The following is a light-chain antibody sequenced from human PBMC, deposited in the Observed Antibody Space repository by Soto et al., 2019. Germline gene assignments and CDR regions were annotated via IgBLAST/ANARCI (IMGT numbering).Light chain of an antibody. CDR3: QQYDSSPLT. CDR1: QSLSNSF. Sequence: IVLTQSPGTLSLSPGERATLSFRASQSLSNSFIAWYQQKPGQAPRLLIYGVSTRATGVPDRFSGSGSGTDFTLTISRLAPEDFAVYYCQQYDSSPLTFGQGTKVDIK. J-gene: IGKJ1*01. CDR2: GVS. V-gene: IGKV3-20*01.